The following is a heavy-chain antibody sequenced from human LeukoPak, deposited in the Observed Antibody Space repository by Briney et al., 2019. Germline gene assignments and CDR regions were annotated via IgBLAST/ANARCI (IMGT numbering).Heavy chain of an antibody. CDR3: ARETRRDRDGYPILDY. CDR2: IIPILGIA. CDR1: GGTFSSYT. J-gene: IGHJ4*02. Sequence: EASVKVSCKASGGTFSSYTISWVRQAPGQGLEWMGRIIPILGIANYAQKFQGRVTITADKSTSTAYMGLSSLRSEGTAVYYCARETRRDRDGYPILDYWGQGTLVTVSS. V-gene: IGHV1-69*04. D-gene: IGHD5-24*01.